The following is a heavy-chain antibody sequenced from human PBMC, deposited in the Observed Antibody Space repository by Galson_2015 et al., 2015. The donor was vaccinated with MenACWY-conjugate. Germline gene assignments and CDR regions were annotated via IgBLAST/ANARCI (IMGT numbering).Heavy chain of an antibody. J-gene: IGHJ4*02. CDR1: GGSISSSNW. CDR2: IYHSGST. CDR3: ARRGPGSDFWSGYYSFDY. Sequence: ATLSLTCAVSGGSISSSNWWSWVRQPPGRGLEWIGEIYHSGSTNYNPSLKSRVSISVDKSKNQFSLKLSSVTAADTAVYYCARRGPGSDFWSGYYSFDYWGQGTLVTVSS. V-gene: IGHV4-4*02. D-gene: IGHD3-3*01.